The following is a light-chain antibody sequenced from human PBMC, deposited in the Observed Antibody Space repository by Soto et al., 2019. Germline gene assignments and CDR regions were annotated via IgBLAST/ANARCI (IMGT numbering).Light chain of an antibody. CDR1: DNIVHW. Sequence: DIQMTQSPSTLSASVGDRVAITCRASDNIVHWVAWYQQKPGKAPKLLIYKAANLADEVPSRFAGNGSGTDFTLTITRLQPDDFATYYCQHYNSFSRTFGQGTKVDIK. CDR2: KAA. J-gene: IGKJ1*01. V-gene: IGKV1-5*03. CDR3: QHYNSFSRT.